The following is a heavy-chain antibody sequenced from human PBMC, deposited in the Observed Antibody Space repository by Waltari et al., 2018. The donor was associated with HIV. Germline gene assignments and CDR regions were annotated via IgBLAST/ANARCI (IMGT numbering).Heavy chain of an antibody. CDR1: GGSISSSSYS. D-gene: IGHD6-19*01. Sequence: QLQLQESGPGLVKPSETLSLTCTVSGGSISSSSYSWGWIRQPPGKGLEWIGSIYYCGSTYYNPSLKSRVTISVDTSKNQFSLKLSSVTAADTAVYYCARRDGSGWDNYYYGMDVWGQGTTVTVSS. CDR2: IYYCGST. V-gene: IGHV4-39*01. J-gene: IGHJ6*02. CDR3: ARRDGSGWDNYYYGMDV.